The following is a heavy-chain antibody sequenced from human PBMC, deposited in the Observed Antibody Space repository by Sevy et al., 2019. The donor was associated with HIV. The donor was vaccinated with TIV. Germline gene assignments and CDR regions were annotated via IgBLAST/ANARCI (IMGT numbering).Heavy chain of an antibody. Sequence: SETLSLTCTVSGGSISSYYWSWIRQPPGKGLEWIGYIYCSGSTNYNPSLRSRVTISVDTSKNQFTLKLSSVTAADTAVYYCARSPSRVYFNYFDYWGQGTLVTVSS. CDR2: IYCSGST. D-gene: IGHD1-20*01. CDR3: ARSPSRVYFNYFDY. V-gene: IGHV4-59*01. CDR1: GGSISSYY. J-gene: IGHJ4*02.